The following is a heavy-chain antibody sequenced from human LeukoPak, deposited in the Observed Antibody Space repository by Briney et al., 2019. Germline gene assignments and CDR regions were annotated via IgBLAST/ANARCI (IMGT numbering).Heavy chain of an antibody. CDR1: GGSFSGYY. Sequence: SETLSLTCAVYGGSFSGYYWSWIRQPPGKGLEWIGEINHSGRTNYNPSLKSRVTISIDTSKNQFSLTLSSLTAADTAVYYCSRENGAFSPFGYWGQGTLVTVLS. CDR3: SRENGAFSPFGY. CDR2: INHSGRT. J-gene: IGHJ4*02. V-gene: IGHV4-34*01. D-gene: IGHD2-8*01.